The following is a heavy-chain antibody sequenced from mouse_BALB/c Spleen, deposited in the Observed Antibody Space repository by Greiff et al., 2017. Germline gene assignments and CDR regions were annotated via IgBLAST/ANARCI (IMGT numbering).Heavy chain of an antibody. CDR2: INPYNDGT. V-gene: IGHV1-14*01. D-gene: IGHD2-14*01. J-gene: IGHJ4*01. CDR1: GYTFTSYV. Sequence: EVKLVESGPELVKPGASVKMSCKASGYTFTSYVMHWVKQKPGQGLEWIGYINPYNDGTKYNEKFKGKATLTSDKSSSTAYMELSSLTSEDSAVYYCARLNYRYDVGYAMDYWGQGTSVTVSS. CDR3: ARLNYRYDVGYAMDY.